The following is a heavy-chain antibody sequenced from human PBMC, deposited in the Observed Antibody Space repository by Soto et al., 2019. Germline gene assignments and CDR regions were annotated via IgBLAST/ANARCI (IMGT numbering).Heavy chain of an antibody. V-gene: IGHV4-4*07. CDR3: AREGSYSAYNFAHGIQLWSFDF. J-gene: IGHJ4*02. CDR1: PGSINTIY. CDR2: IFSSGST. Sequence: LSLTCTVSPGSINTIYLSWVRQPAGKGLEWIGRIFSSGSTSFNPSLESRVAMSVDTSKNHFSLNLSSVTAADMAVYYCAREGSYSAYNFAHGIQLWSFDFWGQGALVTVSS. D-gene: IGHD5-12*01.